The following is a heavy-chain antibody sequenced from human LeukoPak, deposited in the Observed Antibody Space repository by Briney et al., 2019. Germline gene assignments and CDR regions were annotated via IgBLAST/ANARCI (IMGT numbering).Heavy chain of an antibody. V-gene: IGHV3-30*18. J-gene: IGHJ4*02. CDR2: ISYDGSNK. Sequence: GGSLRLSCAASGFTFSSYGMHWVRQAPGKGLEWVAVISYDGSNKYYADSVKGRFTISRDNSKNTLHLQMNSLRAEDTAVYYCAKGDIAVAGPEYWGQGTLVTVSS. CDR3: AKGDIAVAGPEY. CDR1: GFTFSSYG. D-gene: IGHD6-19*01.